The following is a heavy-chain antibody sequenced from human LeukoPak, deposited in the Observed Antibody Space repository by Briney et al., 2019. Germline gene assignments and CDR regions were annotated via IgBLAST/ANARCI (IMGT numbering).Heavy chain of an antibody. J-gene: IGHJ4*02. CDR1: GFIFSDYN. D-gene: IGHD6-13*01. CDR3: ARVFTSAPGDDY. V-gene: IGHV3-48*02. Sequence: GGSLRLSCAASGFIFSDYNMNWVRQAPGKGLEWVSYISSRSSNIYYAESVKGRFTISRDNAKNSLYLQMNSLRDEDTAVYYCARVFTSAPGDDYWGLGTLVTVSS. CDR2: ISSRSSNI.